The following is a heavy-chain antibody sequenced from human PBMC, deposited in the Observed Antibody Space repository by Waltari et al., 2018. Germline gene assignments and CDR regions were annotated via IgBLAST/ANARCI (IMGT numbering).Heavy chain of an antibody. V-gene: IGHV3-64*01. CDR2: ISSNGGST. Sequence: EVQLVESGGGLVQPGGSLRLSCAASGFTFSSYAMHWVRQAPGKGLEYVSAISSNGGSTYYANSVKGRFTISRDNSKNTLYLQMGSLRAEDMAVYYCARGPTTVVTLLNYWGQGTLVTVSS. CDR1: GFTFSSYA. J-gene: IGHJ4*02. D-gene: IGHD4-17*01. CDR3: ARGPTTVVTLLNY.